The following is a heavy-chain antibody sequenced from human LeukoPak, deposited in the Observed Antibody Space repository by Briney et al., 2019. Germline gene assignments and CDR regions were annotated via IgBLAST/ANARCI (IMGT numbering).Heavy chain of an antibody. Sequence: SVKVSRKASGGTFSSYAISWVRQAPGQGLEWMGGIIPIFGTANYAQKFQGRVTITADESTSTAYMELSSLRSEDTAVYYCARGRDDWNENWFDPWGQGTLVTVSS. CDR2: IIPIFGTA. CDR3: ARGRDDWNENWFDP. V-gene: IGHV1-69*13. CDR1: GGTFSSYA. J-gene: IGHJ5*02. D-gene: IGHD1-1*01.